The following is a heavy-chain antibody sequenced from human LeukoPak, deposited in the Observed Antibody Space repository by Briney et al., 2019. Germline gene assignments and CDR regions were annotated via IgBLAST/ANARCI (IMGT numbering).Heavy chain of an antibody. V-gene: IGHV4-59*01. CDR3: ARVPMIVVVTEYYFDY. CDR1: GGSLSSYY. CDR2: IYYSGST. J-gene: IGHJ4*02. Sequence: SETLSLTCTVSGGSLSSYYWSWLRQPPGKGLEWIGYIYYSGSTNYNPSLKSRVTISVDTSKNQFSLKLSSVTAADTAVYYCARVPMIVVVTEYYFDYWGQGTLVTVSS. D-gene: IGHD3-22*01.